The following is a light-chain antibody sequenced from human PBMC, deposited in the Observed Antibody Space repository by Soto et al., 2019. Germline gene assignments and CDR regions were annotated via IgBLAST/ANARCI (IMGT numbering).Light chain of an antibody. CDR1: SSNIGADYD. V-gene: IGLV1-40*01. CDR2: GSS. J-gene: IGLJ2*01. CDR3: QSFDSSLSVV. Sequence: QSVLTQPPSVSGAPGQRVTISCTGSSSNIGADYDVHWYQQLPGAAPKLLIYGSSNRPSGVPDRFSGSKSGTSASLAITGLQAEDEADYYCQSFDSSLSVVFGGGTKVTVL.